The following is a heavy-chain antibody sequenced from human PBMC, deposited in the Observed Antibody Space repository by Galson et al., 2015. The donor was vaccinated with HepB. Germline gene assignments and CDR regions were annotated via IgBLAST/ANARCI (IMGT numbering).Heavy chain of an antibody. CDR3: ARGGRWTTVTTSTNKY. Sequence: SVTVSCKASGYTFTSYAINWVRQATGQGLEWMGWMNPNSGNTGYAQKFQGRVTMTRNTSISTAYMELSSLRSEDTAVYYCARGGRWTTVTTSTNKYWGQGTLVTVSS. J-gene: IGHJ4*02. CDR1: GYTFTSYA. D-gene: IGHD4-17*01. V-gene: IGHV1-8*01. CDR2: MNPNSGNT.